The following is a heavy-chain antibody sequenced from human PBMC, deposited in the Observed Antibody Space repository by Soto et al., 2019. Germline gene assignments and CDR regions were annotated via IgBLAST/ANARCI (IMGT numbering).Heavy chain of an antibody. V-gene: IGHV3-15*01. CDR2: IKSEPYGGTT. CDR1: GLTFSKVW. Sequence: GGSLRLSCVASGLTFSKVWMTWVRQAPGEGLEWVGRIKSEPYGGTTDYAAPVTGRFTISRDDSKNTLYLQMNSLKTEDTAVYYCTTGQQPHFEWWGLGTLVTVSS. CDR3: TTGQQPHFEW. J-gene: IGHJ4*02. D-gene: IGHD6-13*01.